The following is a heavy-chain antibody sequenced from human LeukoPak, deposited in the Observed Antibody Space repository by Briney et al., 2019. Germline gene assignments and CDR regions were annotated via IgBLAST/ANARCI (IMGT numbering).Heavy chain of an antibody. D-gene: IGHD3-3*01. CDR2: ISGSVGYT. Sequence: PGGSLGLSCAASGFTFSSYAMTWVRQAPGKGLEWVSAISGSVGYTYYADSVKGRFTISKDNSRNTLYLQMNSLRAEDTAVYYCAKDVPYASWRGFDYWGQGTLVTVSS. J-gene: IGHJ4*02. V-gene: IGHV3-23*01. CDR3: AKDVPYASWRGFDY. CDR1: GFTFSSYA.